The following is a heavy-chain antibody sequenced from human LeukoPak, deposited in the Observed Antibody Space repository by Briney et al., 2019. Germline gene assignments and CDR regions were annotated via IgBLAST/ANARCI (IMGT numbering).Heavy chain of an antibody. CDR2: VYYSGST. CDR1: GGSISSSSYY. CDR3: ATTDYYYFVDV. V-gene: IGHV4-39*01. J-gene: IGHJ6*03. Sequence: SETLSLTCSVSGGSISSSSYYWSVIRQPPGKGLEWIGSVYYSGSTYYNPSLKSRLTISVDTSKNQFSLKLSSVTASDTAVYYCATTDYYYFVDVWGKGTAVTVSS.